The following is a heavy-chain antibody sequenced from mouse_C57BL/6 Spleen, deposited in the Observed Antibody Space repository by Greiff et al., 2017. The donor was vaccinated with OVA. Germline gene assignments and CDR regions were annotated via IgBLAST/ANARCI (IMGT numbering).Heavy chain of an antibody. CDR2: INPNNGGT. CDR1: GYTFTDYN. CDR3: ARTYYSNYVIDY. J-gene: IGHJ2*01. V-gene: IGHV1-22*01. Sequence: VQLKQSGPELVKPGASVKMSCKASGYTFTDYNMHWVKQSHGKSLEWIGYINPNNGGTSYNQKFKGKATLTVNKSSSTAYMELRSLTSEDSAVYYCARTYYSNYVIDYWGQGTTLTVSS. D-gene: IGHD2-5*01.